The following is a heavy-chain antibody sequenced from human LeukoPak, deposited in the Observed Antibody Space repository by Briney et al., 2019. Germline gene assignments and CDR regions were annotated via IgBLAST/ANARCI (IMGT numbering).Heavy chain of an antibody. CDR3: ATTPLPDNSGWYQRPYDY. Sequence: ASVKVSCKASGYTFTGYYMHWVRQAPGQGLEWMGRINPNSGGTNYAQKFQGRVTMTRDTSISTAYMELSRLRSDDTAVYYRATTPLPDNSGWYQRPYDYWGQGTLVTVSS. J-gene: IGHJ4*02. CDR2: INPNSGGT. V-gene: IGHV1-2*06. D-gene: IGHD6-19*01. CDR1: GYTFTGYY.